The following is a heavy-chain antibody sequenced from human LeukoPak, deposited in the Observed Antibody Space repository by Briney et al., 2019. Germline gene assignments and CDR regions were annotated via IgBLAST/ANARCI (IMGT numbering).Heavy chain of an antibody. CDR3: ARHYRSGGNFDY. CDR2: IYYSGDT. V-gene: IGHV4-59*08. D-gene: IGHD3-16*02. CDR1: GGSISNYF. J-gene: IGHJ4*02. Sequence: SETLSLTCTVSGGSISNYFWSWIRQPPGKGLEWIGYIYYSGDTNYNPSLKSRVTISVDTSKNQFSLKLTSVTAADTAVYYCARHYRSGGNFDYWGQGTLVTVSS.